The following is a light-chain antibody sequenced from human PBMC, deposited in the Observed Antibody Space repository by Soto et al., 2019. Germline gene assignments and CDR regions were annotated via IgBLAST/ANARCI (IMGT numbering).Light chain of an antibody. CDR1: SSNIGNNY. J-gene: IGLJ1*01. V-gene: IGLV1-51*01. CDR2: DNN. Sequence: QSVLTQPTSVSAAPGQKVTISCSGSSSNIGNNYVSWYQQLPGTAPKLHIYDNNKRPSGIPDRFSGSKSGTSATLGITGLQTGDEADYYCGTWDSSLSVFYVFGTGTKLTVL. CDR3: GTWDSSLSVFYV.